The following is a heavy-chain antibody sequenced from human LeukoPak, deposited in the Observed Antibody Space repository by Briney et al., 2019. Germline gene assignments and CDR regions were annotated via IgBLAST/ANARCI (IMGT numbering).Heavy chain of an antibody. V-gene: IGHV4-34*01. Sequence: PSETLSLTCAVYGGSFSGYYWSWIRQPPGKGLEWIGEINHSGSTNYNPSLKSRVTISVDTSKNQFSLKLSSVTAADTAVYYCAREGVSTVVTPAAFDIWGQGTMVTVSS. J-gene: IGHJ3*02. CDR1: GGSFSGYY. CDR3: AREGVSTVVTPAAFDI. D-gene: IGHD4-23*01. CDR2: INHSGST.